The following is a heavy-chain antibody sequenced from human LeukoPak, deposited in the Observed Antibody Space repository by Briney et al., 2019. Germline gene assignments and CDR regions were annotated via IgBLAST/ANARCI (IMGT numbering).Heavy chain of an antibody. Sequence: GGSLRLSCAASGFTFSSYAMHWVRQAPGKGLEWVAVISYDGSNKYYADSVKGRFTISRDNSKNALYLQMNSLRAEDTAVYYCARVRYYDFWSGYRDAFDIWGQGTMVTVSS. CDR1: GFTFSSYA. CDR2: ISYDGSNK. J-gene: IGHJ3*02. CDR3: ARVRYYDFWSGYRDAFDI. D-gene: IGHD3-3*01. V-gene: IGHV3-30*04.